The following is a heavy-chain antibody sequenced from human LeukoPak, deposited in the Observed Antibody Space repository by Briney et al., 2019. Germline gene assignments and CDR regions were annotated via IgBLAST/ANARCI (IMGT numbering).Heavy chain of an antibody. CDR3: ARGESYYGHDAFDI. CDR1: GGTFSSYA. J-gene: IGHJ3*02. CDR2: IIPIFGTA. D-gene: IGHD1-26*01. Sequence: GASVKVSCKASGGTFSSYAISWVRQAPGQGLEWMGGIIPIFGTANYAQKFQGRATITADESTSTAYMELSSLRSEDTAVYYCARGESYYGHDAFDIWGQGTMVTVSS. V-gene: IGHV1-69*13.